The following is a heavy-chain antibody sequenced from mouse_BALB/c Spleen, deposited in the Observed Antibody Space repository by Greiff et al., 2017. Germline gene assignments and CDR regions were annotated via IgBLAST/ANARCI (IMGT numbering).Heavy chain of an antibody. J-gene: IGHJ3*01. CDR3: ASSDYDYDGFAY. CDR1: GYSFTSYW. D-gene: IGHD2-4*01. Sequence: QVHVKQSGPQLVRPGASVKISCKASGYSFTSYWMHWVKQRPGQGLEWIGMIDPSDSETRLNQKFKDKATLTVDKSSSTAYMQLSSPTSEDSAVYYCASSDYDYDGFAYWGQGTLVTVSA. CDR2: IDPSDSET. V-gene: IGHV1S127*01.